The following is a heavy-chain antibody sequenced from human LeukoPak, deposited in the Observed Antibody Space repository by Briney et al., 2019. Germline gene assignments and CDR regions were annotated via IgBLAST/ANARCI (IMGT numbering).Heavy chain of an antibody. CDR3: ARQDYDILTGYYPPDY. Sequence: SETLSLTCTVSGGSISSSSYYWGWIRQPPGKGLEWIGSTYHSGSTYYNPSLKSRVTISVDTSKNQFSLKLSSVTAADTAVYYCARQDYDILTGYYPPDYWGQGTLVTVSS. D-gene: IGHD3-9*01. J-gene: IGHJ4*02. CDR1: GGSISSSSYY. V-gene: IGHV4-39*01. CDR2: TYHSGST.